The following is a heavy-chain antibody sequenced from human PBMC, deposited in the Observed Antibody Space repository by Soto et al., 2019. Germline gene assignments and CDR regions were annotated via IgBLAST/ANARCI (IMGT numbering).Heavy chain of an antibody. D-gene: IGHD1-26*01. CDR1: GGPFSSYA. Sequence: SVKVSCKASGGPFSSYAISWVRQAPGNGLGWMGGINPIFGTANYSQKFHGRVTITADKSTSTAYMELSSLRSEDTAVYYCARGNSGSYFLDYYYGRDVWGQGTTITVSS. CDR2: INPIFGTA. CDR3: ARGNSGSYFLDYYYGRDV. V-gene: IGHV1-69*06. J-gene: IGHJ6*02.